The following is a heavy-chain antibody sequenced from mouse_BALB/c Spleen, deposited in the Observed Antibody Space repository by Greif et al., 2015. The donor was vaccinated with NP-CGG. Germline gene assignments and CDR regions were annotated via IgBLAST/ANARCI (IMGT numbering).Heavy chain of an antibody. V-gene: IGHV2-9*02. CDR3: ASFITTVVGAIDY. D-gene: IGHD1-1*01. CDR1: GFSLTSYG. CDR2: IRAGGST. J-gene: IGHJ4*01. Sequence: VKVEESGPDLVAPSQSLSITCTVSGFSLTSYGVHWVRQPPGKGLEWLGVIRAGGSTNYNSALMSRLSISKDNSKSQVFLKMNSLQTVDTAMYYWASFITTVVGAIDYWGQGTSVTVSS.